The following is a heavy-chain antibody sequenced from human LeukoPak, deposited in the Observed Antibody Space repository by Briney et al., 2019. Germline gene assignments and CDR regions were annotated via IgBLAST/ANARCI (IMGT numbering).Heavy chain of an antibody. CDR1: GFTFSSYA. CDR3: AKDWSITIFGVAFDY. V-gene: IGHV3-23*01. D-gene: IGHD3-3*01. J-gene: IGHJ4*02. Sequence: GGSLRLSCAASGFTFSSYAMSWVRQAPGKGLEWVSAISGSGGSTYYADSVKGRFTISRDNSKNTLYLQMNSLRAEDTAVHYCAKDWSITIFGVAFDYWGQGTLVTVSS. CDR2: ISGSGGST.